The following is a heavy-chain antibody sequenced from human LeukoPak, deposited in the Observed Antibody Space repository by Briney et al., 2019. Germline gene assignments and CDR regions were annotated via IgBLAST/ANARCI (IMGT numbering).Heavy chain of an antibody. CDR1: GFAFSDYY. CDR2: ISSGSSYT. CDR3: ATDYGGNSGTDY. D-gene: IGHD4-23*01. V-gene: IGHV3-11*06. Sequence: GGSLRLSCAASGFAFSDYYMTWIRQAPGKGLEWVSYISSGSSYTNQGDAVKGRFTISRDNSKDTLYLQMNSLRLEDTAIYYCATDYGGNSGTDYWGQGTLVTVSS. J-gene: IGHJ4*02.